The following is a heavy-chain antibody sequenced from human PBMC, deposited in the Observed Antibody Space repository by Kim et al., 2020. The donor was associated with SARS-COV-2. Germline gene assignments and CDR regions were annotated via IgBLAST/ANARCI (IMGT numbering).Heavy chain of an antibody. Sequence: GGSLRLSCAASGFTFSDYYMSWIRQAPGKGLEWISFISSRASTVYHADSVKGRFTISRDNGKNSLYLQMNSLRAEDTAVYYCARVLRGYSYGYLDYWGQGTLVTVSS. CDR3: ARVLRGYSYGYLDY. CDR1: GFTFSDYY. V-gene: IGHV3-11*01. CDR2: ISSRASTV. J-gene: IGHJ4*02. D-gene: IGHD5-18*01.